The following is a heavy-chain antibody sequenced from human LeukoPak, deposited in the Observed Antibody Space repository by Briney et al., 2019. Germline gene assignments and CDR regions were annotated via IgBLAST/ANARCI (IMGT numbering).Heavy chain of an antibody. V-gene: IGHV3-23*01. D-gene: IGHD6-19*01. J-gene: IGHJ4*02. CDR3: PFNSGWSAVFF. CDR2: ISGSGGST. Sequence: PGGSLRLSCAASGFTFSSYTMTWVRQAPGKGLEWVSSISGSGGSTYYADSVKDRFTISRDNSKNTLYLQMNSLRDEDTAVYYCPFNSGWSAVFFWGQGTLVTVSS. CDR1: GFTFSSYT.